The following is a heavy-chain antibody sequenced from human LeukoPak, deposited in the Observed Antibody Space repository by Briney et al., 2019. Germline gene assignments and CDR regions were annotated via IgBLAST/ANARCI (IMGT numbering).Heavy chain of an antibody. CDR2: ISSNGGST. CDR3: AREGQLWSLDY. J-gene: IGHJ4*02. D-gene: IGHD5-18*01. CDR1: GFTFSSYA. V-gene: IGHV3-64*01. Sequence: GGSLRLYCAASGFTFSSYAMHWVRQAPGKGLEYVSAISSNGGSTYYANSVKGRFTISRDNSKNTLYLQMGSLRAEDMAVYYCAREGQLWSLDYWGQGTLVTVSS.